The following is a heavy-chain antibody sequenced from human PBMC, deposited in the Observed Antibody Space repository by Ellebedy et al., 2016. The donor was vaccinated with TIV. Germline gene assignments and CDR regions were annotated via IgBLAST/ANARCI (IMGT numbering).Heavy chain of an antibody. V-gene: IGHV4-59*01. CDR3: ASGRQRQRWLHSYYFDY. J-gene: IGHJ4*01. D-gene: IGHD5-24*01. CDR2: IYYSGST. Sequence: MPSETLSLTCTVSYDSISSYYWSWIRQPPGKGLEWIGYIYYSGSTNYNPSLKSRVTISVDTSKNQFSLKLSSVTAADTAVYYCASGRQRQRWLHSYYFDYWGQGTLVTVSS. CDR1: YDSISSYY.